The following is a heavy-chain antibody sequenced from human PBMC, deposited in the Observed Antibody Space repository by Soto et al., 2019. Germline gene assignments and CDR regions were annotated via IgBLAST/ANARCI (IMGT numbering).Heavy chain of an antibody. V-gene: IGHV1-3*01. CDR2: INAGNGNT. CDR1: GYTFTSYA. CDR3: AKSDGLGRSSSWGRNWFDP. D-gene: IGHD6-13*01. J-gene: IGHJ5*02. Sequence: QVQLVQSGAEVKKPGASVKVSCKASGYTFTSYAMHWVRQAPGQRLEWMGWINAGNGNTKYSQKFQGRVTITRDTSVSTAYMERSSLRSEDTAVYYCAKSDGLGRSSSWGRNWFDPWGQGTLVIVSS.